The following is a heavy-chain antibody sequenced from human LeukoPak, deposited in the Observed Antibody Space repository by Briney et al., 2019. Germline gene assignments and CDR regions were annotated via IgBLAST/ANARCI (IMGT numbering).Heavy chain of an antibody. CDR1: GGSISSGGYN. CDR2: IYYSGST. J-gene: IGHJ5*02. Sequence: SETLSLTCTVSGGSISSGGYNWSWIRQHPGKGLEWIGYIYYSGSTYYNPPLKSRVTISVDTSKNQFSLKLSSVTAADTAVYYCAKAVRITMVRGVMVDFDPWGQGTLVTVSS. CDR3: AKAVRITMVRGVMVDFDP. D-gene: IGHD3-10*01. V-gene: IGHV4-31*03.